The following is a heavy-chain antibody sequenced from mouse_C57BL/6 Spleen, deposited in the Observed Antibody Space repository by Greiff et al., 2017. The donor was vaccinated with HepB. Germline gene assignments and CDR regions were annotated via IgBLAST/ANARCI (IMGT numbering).Heavy chain of an antibody. CDR2: IYPGDGDT. CDR1: GYAFSSSW. V-gene: IGHV1-82*01. CDR3: ARGGWGFDY. J-gene: IGHJ2*01. Sequence: LQESGPELVKPGASVKISCKASGYAFSSSWMNWVKQRPGKGLEWIGRIYPGDGDTNYNGKFKGKATLTADKSSSTAYMQLSSLTSEDSAVYFCARGGWGFDYWGQGTTLTVSS.